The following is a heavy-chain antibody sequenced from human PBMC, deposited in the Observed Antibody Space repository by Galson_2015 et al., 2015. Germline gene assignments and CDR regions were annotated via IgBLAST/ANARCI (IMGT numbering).Heavy chain of an antibody. CDR1: GYSISSGYY. CDR3: ARDGMVGATHFDY. D-gene: IGHD1-26*01. CDR2: IYHSGST. V-gene: IGHV4-38-2*02. J-gene: IGHJ4*02. Sequence: ETLSLTCTVSGYSISSGYYWGWIRQPPGKGLEWIGSIYHSGSTYYNPSLKSLVTISVDTSKNQFSLKLSSVTAADTAVYYCARDGMVGATHFDYWGQGTLVTVSS.